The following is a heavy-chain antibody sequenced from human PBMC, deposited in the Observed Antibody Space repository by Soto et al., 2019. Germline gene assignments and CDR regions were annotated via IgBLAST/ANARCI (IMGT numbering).Heavy chain of an antibody. CDR3: ARDPVVVADFC. D-gene: IGHD2-15*01. CDR2: IKSKTDGGAA. V-gene: IGHV3-15*01. Sequence: PGGSLRLSCAASGFTFTYAWMSWVRQSPGKGLEWVARIKSKTDGGAAEYAAPVKGRFTISRDDSKNTLYLQMNSLKIEDTAVYFCARDPVVVADFCWGQGTLVTVSS. J-gene: IGHJ4*02. CDR1: GFTFTYAW.